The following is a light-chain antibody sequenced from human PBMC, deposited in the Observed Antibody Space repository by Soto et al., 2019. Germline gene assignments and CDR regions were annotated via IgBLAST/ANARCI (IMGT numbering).Light chain of an antibody. CDR2: DVS. CDR3: SSYTSSSTYV. V-gene: IGLV2-14*01. Sequence: QSALTQPASVSGSPGQSITISCTGTSSDVGAYNYVSWYQQHPGKAPKVMIYDVSNRPSGVSNRFSDSKSGNTASLSISGLQAEDEADYYCSSYTSSSTYVFGTGTKLTVL. CDR1: SSDVGAYNY. J-gene: IGLJ1*01.